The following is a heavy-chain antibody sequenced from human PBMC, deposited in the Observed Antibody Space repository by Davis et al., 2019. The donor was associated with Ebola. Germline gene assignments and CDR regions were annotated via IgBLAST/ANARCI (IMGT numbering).Heavy chain of an antibody. V-gene: IGHV1-46*01. D-gene: IGHD3-22*01. CDR1: GYTFTSYY. Sequence: ASVKVSCKASGYTFTSYYMHWVRQAPGQGLEWMGIINPSGGSTSYAQKFQGRVTMTRDTSTSTVYMELSSLRSEDTAVYYCAKESYYYDSSGYYGTYFDYWGQGTLVTVSS. J-gene: IGHJ4*02. CDR2: INPSGGST. CDR3: AKESYYYDSSGYYGTYFDY.